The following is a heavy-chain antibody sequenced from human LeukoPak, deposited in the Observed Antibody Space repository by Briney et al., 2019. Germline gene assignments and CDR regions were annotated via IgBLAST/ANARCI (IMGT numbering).Heavy chain of an antibody. J-gene: IGHJ4*02. CDR2: IYYRGST. D-gene: IGHD1-26*01. CDR1: GVSISSYY. CDR3: ARATLGGGGYYVDFDY. Sequence: SETLSLTCTVSGVSISSYYWSWIRQPPGKGLDYIGYIYYRGSTNYNASLKSRVTISLDTSKNQFSLKLRSVTAADTAVYYCARATLGGGGYYVDFDYWGQGTLVTVSS. V-gene: IGHV4-59*01.